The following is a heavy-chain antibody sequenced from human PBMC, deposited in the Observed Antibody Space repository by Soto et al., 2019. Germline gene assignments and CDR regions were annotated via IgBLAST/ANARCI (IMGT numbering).Heavy chain of an antibody. V-gene: IGHV3-23*01. CDR2: ISGSGGST. CDR1: GFTFSSYA. J-gene: IGHJ4*02. CDR3: ANVQLLSNRFDY. D-gene: IGHD2-2*01. Sequence: XGSLRLSCSASGFTFSSYAMSWVRQAPGKGLEWVSAISGSGGSTYYADSVKGRFTISRDNSKNTLYLQMNSLRAEDTAVYYCANVQLLSNRFDYWGQGNLVTVSS.